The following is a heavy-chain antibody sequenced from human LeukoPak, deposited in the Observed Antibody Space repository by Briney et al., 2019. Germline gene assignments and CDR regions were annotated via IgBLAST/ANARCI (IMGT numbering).Heavy chain of an antibody. D-gene: IGHD2-2*01. CDR2: ISSSSSYI. J-gene: IGHJ5*02. CDR3: ARAAGWGCSSTSCYSPGWFDP. Sequence: GGSLRLSCAASGFTFSSYSMNWVRQAPGKGLEWVSSISSSSSYIYYADSVKGRFTISRDNAKNSLYLQMNSLRAEDTAVYYCARAAGWGCSSTSCYSPGWFDPWGQGTLVTVSS. V-gene: IGHV3-21*01. CDR1: GFTFSSYS.